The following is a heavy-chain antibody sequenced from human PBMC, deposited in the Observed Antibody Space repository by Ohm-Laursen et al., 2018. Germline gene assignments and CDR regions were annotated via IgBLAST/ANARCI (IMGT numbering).Heavy chain of an antibody. CDR2: INWNAGST. CDR1: GFTFDDYG. V-gene: IGHV3-20*01. CDR3: ARDLRAAAGTKLGWFDP. J-gene: IGHJ5*02. D-gene: IGHD6-13*01. Sequence: SLRLSCAASGFTFDDYGMSWVRQAPGKGLEWVSGINWNAGSTGYADSVKGRFTISRDNAKNSLYLQMNSLRAEDTALYHCARDLRAAAGTKLGWFDPWGQGTLVTVSS.